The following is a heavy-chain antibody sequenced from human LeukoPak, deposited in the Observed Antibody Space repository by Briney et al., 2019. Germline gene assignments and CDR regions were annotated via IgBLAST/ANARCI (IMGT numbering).Heavy chain of an antibody. CDR1: GGSFSGYY. D-gene: IGHD4-17*01. V-gene: IGHV4-34*01. J-gene: IGHJ3*02. CDR2: INPSGST. Sequence: PSETLSLTCAVYGGSFSGYYWSWIRQPLGKGLEWIGEINPSGSTNYNPSLKSRVTISVDTSKNQFSLKLRSVTASDTAVYYCARVMTVTTFEAFDIWGQGTMVTVSS. CDR3: ARVMTVTTFEAFDI.